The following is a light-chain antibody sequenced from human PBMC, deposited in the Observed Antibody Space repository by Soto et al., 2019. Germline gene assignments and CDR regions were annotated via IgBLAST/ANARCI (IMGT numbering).Light chain of an antibody. V-gene: IGKV3-11*01. Sequence: EIVMTQSPATLSASPGDRATLSCRASQSVDNDLAWYQQKPGQPPRLLIYDASNRATGVPARFSGSGSGTDFTLTISSLEPADSAVYYCQQRIKWPITFGQGTRLEIK. J-gene: IGKJ5*01. CDR3: QQRIKWPIT. CDR2: DAS. CDR1: QSVDND.